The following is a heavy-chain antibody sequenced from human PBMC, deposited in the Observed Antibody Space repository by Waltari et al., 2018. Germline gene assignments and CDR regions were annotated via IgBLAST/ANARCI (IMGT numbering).Heavy chain of an antibody. D-gene: IGHD6-13*01. J-gene: IGHJ4*02. CDR3: ARVAAAPTWYYFDY. CDR1: GGSISSSSYY. Sequence: QLQLQESGPGLVKPSETLSLTCTVSGGSISSSSYYWGWIRQPPGKGLEWMCSIYYSGSTYYNPSLKSRVTISVDTSKNQFSLKLSSVTAADTAVYYCARVAAAPTWYYFDYWGQGTLVTVSS. CDR2: IYYSGST. V-gene: IGHV4-39*07.